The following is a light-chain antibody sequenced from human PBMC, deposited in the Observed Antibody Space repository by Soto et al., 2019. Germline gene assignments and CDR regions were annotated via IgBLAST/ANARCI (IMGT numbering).Light chain of an antibody. V-gene: IGLV1-47*01. Sequence: VLTQQLSASGAPGQRVTISCSGSSSNIGSNYVYWYQQLPGTAPKLLIYRNNQRPSGVPDRFSGSKSGTSASLAISGLRSEDEADYYCAAWDDSLSGSYVFGTGTKVTVL. CDR1: SSNIGSNY. CDR3: AAWDDSLSGSYV. CDR2: RNN. J-gene: IGLJ1*01.